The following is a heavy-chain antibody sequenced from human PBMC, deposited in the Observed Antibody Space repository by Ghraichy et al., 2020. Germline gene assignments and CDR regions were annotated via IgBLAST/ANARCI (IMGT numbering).Heavy chain of an antibody. J-gene: IGHJ4*02. CDR2: INHSGST. V-gene: IGHV4-34*01. CDR1: GRALVCSY. CDR3: ARVLAARPDY. D-gene: IGHD6-6*01. Sequence: SETLSLTYAYYGRALVCSYVTGIHHLSGKGLEWIGEINHSGSTNYNPSLKSRVTISVDTSKNQFSLKLSSVTAADTAVYYCARVLAARPDYWGQGTLVTVSS.